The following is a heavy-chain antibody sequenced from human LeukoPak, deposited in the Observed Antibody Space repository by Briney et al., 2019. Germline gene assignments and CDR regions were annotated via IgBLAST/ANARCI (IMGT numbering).Heavy chain of an antibody. J-gene: IGHJ4*02. CDR3: ARAQISGSYYFDY. CDR2: ISYDGSNK. V-gene: IGHV3-30*03. Sequence: GSLRLSCAASGFTFSSYGMHWVRQAPGKGLEWVAVISYDGSNKYYADSVKGRFTISRDNSKSTLYIQMNSLRAEDTAVYYCARAQISGSYYFDYWGQGTLVTVSS. D-gene: IGHD1-26*01. CDR1: GFTFSSYG.